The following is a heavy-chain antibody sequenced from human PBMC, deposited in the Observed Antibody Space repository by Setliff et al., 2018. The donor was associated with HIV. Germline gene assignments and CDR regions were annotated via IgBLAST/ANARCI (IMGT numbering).Heavy chain of an antibody. J-gene: IGHJ4*02. Sequence: SETLSLTCTVSGGSISFGCYYWSWIRQPAGKGLEWIGRMHTSGSTSYSPSLKSRVTMSVDTSKNQFSLNLNSVTATDTAIYYCATERWLYQNFDSWGQGTQVTVSS. V-gene: IGHV4-61*02. CDR2: MHTSGST. D-gene: IGHD3-16*01. CDR3: ATERWLYQNFDS. CDR1: GGSISFGCYY.